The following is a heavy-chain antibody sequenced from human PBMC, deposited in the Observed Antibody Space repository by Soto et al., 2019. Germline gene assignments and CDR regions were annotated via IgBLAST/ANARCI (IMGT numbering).Heavy chain of an antibody. CDR2: IYYSGST. V-gene: IGHV4-59*01. D-gene: IGHD1-1*01. J-gene: IGHJ3*02. CDR1: GGSISSYY. CDR3: ARVNQLGAFDI. Sequence: PSETLSLTCTVSGGSISSYYWSWIRQPPGKGLEWIGYIYYSGSTNYNPSLKSRVTISVDTSKNQFSLKLSSVTAADTAVYYCARVNQLGAFDIWGQGTMVTVSS.